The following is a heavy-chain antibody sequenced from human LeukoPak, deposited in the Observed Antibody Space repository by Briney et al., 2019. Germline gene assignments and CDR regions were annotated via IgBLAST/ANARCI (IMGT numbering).Heavy chain of an antibody. CDR2: ISGSGGST. CDR3: TRRPGYYDSSDY. D-gene: IGHD3-22*01. J-gene: IGHJ4*02. V-gene: IGHV3-23*01. CDR1: GFTFSSYA. Sequence: PGGSLRLSCAASGFTFSSYAMSWVRQAPGKGLEWVSAISGSGGSTYYADSVKGRFTISRDNSKNTLYLQMNSLKTEDTAVYYCTRRPGYYDSSDYWGQGTLVTVSS.